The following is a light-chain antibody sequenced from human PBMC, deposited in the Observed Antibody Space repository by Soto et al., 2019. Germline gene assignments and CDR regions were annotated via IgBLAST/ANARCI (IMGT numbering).Light chain of an antibody. CDR1: QSVSNNY. V-gene: IGKV3-20*01. Sequence: ILLTQSPGTLSLSPGERATLSFRASQSVSNNYLAWYQQKPGQAPRLLIYGASNRATGIPDRFSGSGSGTDFTLTISRLEPEDFAVYYCQQYGSSGTFGQGTKVDIK. CDR3: QQYGSSGT. CDR2: GAS. J-gene: IGKJ1*01.